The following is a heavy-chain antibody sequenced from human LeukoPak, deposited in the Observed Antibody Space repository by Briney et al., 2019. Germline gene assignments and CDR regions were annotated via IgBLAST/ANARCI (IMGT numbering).Heavy chain of an antibody. D-gene: IGHD3-10*01. CDR2: IIPIFGTA. CDR3: ARVSYYYGSGSYYNSYYYMDV. V-gene: IGHV1-69*06. Sequence: SVKVSCKASGGTFSSYAISWVRQAPGQGLEWMGGIIPIFGTANYAQKFQGRVTITADKSTSTAYMELSSLRSEDTAVYYCARVSYYYGSGSYYNSYYYMDVWGKGTTVTVSS. CDR1: GGTFSSYA. J-gene: IGHJ6*03.